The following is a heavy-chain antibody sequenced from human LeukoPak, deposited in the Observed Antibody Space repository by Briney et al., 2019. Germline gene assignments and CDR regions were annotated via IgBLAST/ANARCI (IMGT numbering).Heavy chain of an antibody. CDR2: IYYSGST. CDR1: GYSISSGYY. CDR3: AKDHLPGIVVADRDY. Sequence: PSETLSLTCTVSGYSISSGYYWGWIRQPPGKGLEWIGSIYYSGSTYYNPSLKSRVTISVDTSKNQFSLKLSSVTAADTAVYYCAKDHLPGIVVADRDYWGQGTLVTVSS. D-gene: IGHD6-19*01. V-gene: IGHV4-38-2*02. J-gene: IGHJ4*02.